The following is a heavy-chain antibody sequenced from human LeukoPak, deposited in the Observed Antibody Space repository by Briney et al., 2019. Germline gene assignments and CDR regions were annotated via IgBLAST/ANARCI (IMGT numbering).Heavy chain of an antibody. Sequence: SETLSLTCTVSGGSISYYYWTWIRQPAGKGLEWIGRIDASGNTKYTPSLRSRVTLSIDTSGQQFSLKLSSVTAADTAVYFCAREGCSGGVCYFDYWGRGTLVTVPS. J-gene: IGHJ4*02. CDR3: AREGCSGGVCYFDY. D-gene: IGHD2-15*01. V-gene: IGHV4-4*07. CDR1: GGSISYYY. CDR2: IDASGNT.